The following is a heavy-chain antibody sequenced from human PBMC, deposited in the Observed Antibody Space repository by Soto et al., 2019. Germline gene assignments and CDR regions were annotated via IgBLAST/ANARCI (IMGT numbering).Heavy chain of an antibody. D-gene: IGHD1-26*01. V-gene: IGHV4-31*03. Sequence: QVQLQESGPGLMKPSQTLSLNCTVSGGSISSGGYYWSWIRQHPGKGLEWIGYIYYSGSTYYNPSLKSRVTIAVDTSKNQFSLKLSTVTAADTAVYYCAGIYSGSPGGTLRYWGQGTLVTVSS. CDR1: GGSISSGGYY. CDR3: AGIYSGSPGGTLRY. CDR2: IYYSGST. J-gene: IGHJ4*02.